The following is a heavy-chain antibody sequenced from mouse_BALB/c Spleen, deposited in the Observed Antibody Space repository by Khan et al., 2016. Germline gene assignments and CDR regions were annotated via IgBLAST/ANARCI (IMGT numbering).Heavy chain of an antibody. Sequence: EVQLVESGPGLVKPSQSLSLTCTVTGYSITSDYAWNWIRQFPGNKLEWMGYISYSGSTSYNPSLKSRISITRDTFKNQFFLQLNSVTTEDTATYYCATTVVAPRFAYWGQGTLVTVSA. CDR1: GYSITSDYA. D-gene: IGHD1-1*01. CDR3: ATTVVAPRFAY. CDR2: ISYSGST. J-gene: IGHJ3*01. V-gene: IGHV3-2*02.